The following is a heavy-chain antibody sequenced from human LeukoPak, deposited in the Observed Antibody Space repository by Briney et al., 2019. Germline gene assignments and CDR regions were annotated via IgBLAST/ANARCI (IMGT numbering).Heavy chain of an antibody. CDR3: ARVGVDYSGNIIKYYFDY. CDR2: VYYSGTT. V-gene: IGHV4-59*01. Sequence: SETMSLTCTVSGGSISSYYWSWIRQPPGKGLEWIGYVYYSGTTNYNPSLKSRVIISVDTSKNQFSLKLSPVIAADTAVYYCARVGVDYSGNIIKYYFDYWGQGTLVTVSS. CDR1: GGSISSYY. D-gene: IGHD4-23*01. J-gene: IGHJ4*02.